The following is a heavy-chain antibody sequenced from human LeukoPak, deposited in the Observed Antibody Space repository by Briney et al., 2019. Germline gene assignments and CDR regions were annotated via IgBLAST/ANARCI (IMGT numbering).Heavy chain of an antibody. J-gene: IGHJ4*02. CDR3: AKDAQRGFDYSNSLEN. CDR2: IWNDGSSQ. V-gene: IGHV3-33*06. Sequence: GGSLRLPFAPSKFTFSHFGMHWFRKAPAKGLEWVAAIWNDGSSQYYAESVKGRFTVSRDNSHNTLHLQMNSLRPEDTAVYYCAKDAQRGFDYSNSLENWGQGTLVTVSS. D-gene: IGHD4-11*01. CDR1: KFTFSHFG.